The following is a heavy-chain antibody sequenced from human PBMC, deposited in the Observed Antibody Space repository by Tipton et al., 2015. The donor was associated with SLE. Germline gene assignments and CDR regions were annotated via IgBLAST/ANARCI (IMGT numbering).Heavy chain of an antibody. Sequence: TLSLTCAVYGWSLREYQWSWVRQPPGKGPEWIGGITLGGATDYNPSLKSRVTISVDTSKNQFSLKLSSVTAADTAVYYCARGCSGTSCYWGDDWGQGSLVIVSS. D-gene: IGHD2-15*01. J-gene: IGHJ4*02. V-gene: IGHV4-34*01. CDR2: ITLGGAT. CDR1: GWSLREYQ. CDR3: ARGCSGTSCYWGDD.